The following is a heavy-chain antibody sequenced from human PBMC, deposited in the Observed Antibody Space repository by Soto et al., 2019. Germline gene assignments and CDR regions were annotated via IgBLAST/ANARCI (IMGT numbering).Heavy chain of an antibody. Sequence: SETLSLTCTVSGDSISGNYWSWIRQPPGKRLEWIGYMYYTGSTNYNPSLKSRATISVDTSKNQFSLKLTSVAAADTAVYYCARDKITGLFDYWGQGTLVTVSS. CDR2: MYYTGST. V-gene: IGHV4-59*12. D-gene: IGHD2-8*02. J-gene: IGHJ4*02. CDR3: ARDKITGLFDY. CDR1: GDSISGNY.